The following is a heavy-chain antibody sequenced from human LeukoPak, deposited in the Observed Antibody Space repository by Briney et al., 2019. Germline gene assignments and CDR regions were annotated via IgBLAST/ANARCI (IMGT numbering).Heavy chain of an antibody. CDR3: ARHLGRITAAAPRWFDP. D-gene: IGHD6-13*01. CDR2: LYPGDSDT. Sequence: GESLKISCKGSGYSFTSYWIGWVRQMPGKGLEWMGILYPGDSDTRYSPSFQGQVTISADKSISTAYLQWSSLKASDTAMYYCARHLGRITAAAPRWFDPWGQGTLVTVSS. V-gene: IGHV5-51*01. CDR1: GYSFTSYW. J-gene: IGHJ5*02.